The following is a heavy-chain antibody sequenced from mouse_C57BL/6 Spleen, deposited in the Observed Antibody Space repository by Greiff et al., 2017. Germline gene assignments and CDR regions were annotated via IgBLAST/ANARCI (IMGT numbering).Heavy chain of an antibody. CDR2: IYPGDGDT. CDR1: GYAFSSYW. V-gene: IGHV1-80*01. Sequence: QVQLKESGAELVKPGASVKISCKASGYAFSSYWMNWVKQRPGKGLEWIGQIYPGDGDTNYNGKFKGKATLTADKSSSTAYMQLSSLTSEDSAVYFCARGGAGPLGFFAYWGQGTLVTVSA. CDR3: ARGGAGPLGFFAY. J-gene: IGHJ3*01.